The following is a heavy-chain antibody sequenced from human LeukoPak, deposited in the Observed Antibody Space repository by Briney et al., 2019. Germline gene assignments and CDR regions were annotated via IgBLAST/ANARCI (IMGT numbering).Heavy chain of an antibody. D-gene: IGHD6-13*01. J-gene: IGHJ3*01. CDR1: GFTFSDYW. CDR2: INIDGGLT. V-gene: IGHV3-74*01. CDR3: AREEHRLAAAGTSVFDL. Sequence: TGGSLRLSCAASGFTFSDYWMHWVRQAPGKGLAWVSHINIDGGLTNYADSVKGRFTVSRDNARNTLYLQMSSPRAEDTAIYFCAREEHRLAAAGTSVFDLGGQGTLVTVSP.